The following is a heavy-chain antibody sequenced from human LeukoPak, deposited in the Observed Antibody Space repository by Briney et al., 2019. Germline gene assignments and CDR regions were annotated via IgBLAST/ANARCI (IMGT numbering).Heavy chain of an antibody. Sequence: GESPKISCRGFANDWIGWVRQMPGKGLEWMGIIWPGDSDTTYSPSFEGQVTISVDESTSTAYLQWSSLKASDAAMYYCARHFREDSSGRRLDYWGQGTLVTISS. J-gene: IGHJ4*02. V-gene: IGHV5-51*01. D-gene: IGHD3-22*01. CDR3: ARHFREDSSGRRLDY. CDR1: ANDW. CDR2: IWPGDSDT.